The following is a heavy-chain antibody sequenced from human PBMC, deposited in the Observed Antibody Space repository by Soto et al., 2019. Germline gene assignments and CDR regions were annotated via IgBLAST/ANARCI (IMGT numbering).Heavy chain of an antibody. D-gene: IGHD5-18*01. CDR1: GFTFSSYA. Sequence: EVQLLESGGGLVQPGGSLRLSCAASGFTFSSYAMSWVRQAPGKGLEWVSAISGSGGSTYYADSVKGRFTISRDNFKNTLYLQMDSLRAEDTAVYYCAKAVDTAMVPDFDYVGMDVWGQGTTVTVSS. CDR2: ISGSGGST. J-gene: IGHJ6*02. V-gene: IGHV3-23*01. CDR3: AKAVDTAMVPDFDYVGMDV.